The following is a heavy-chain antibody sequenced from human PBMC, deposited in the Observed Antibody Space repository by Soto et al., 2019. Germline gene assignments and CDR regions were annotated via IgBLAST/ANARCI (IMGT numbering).Heavy chain of an antibody. J-gene: IGHJ4*02. V-gene: IGHV4-39*01. D-gene: IGHD2-2*01. CDR1: GGSISSSSYY. CDR2: IYYSGST. CDR3: AIDSCCHPTNPPKY. Sequence: QLQLQESGPGLVKPSETLSLTCTVSGGSISSSSYYWGWIRQPPGKGLEWIGSIYYSGSTYYNPSLRRRFTLSVDTPKNQISLKLSYVTAAVTAVYYCAIDSCCHPTNPPKYWGQGTLVTVSS.